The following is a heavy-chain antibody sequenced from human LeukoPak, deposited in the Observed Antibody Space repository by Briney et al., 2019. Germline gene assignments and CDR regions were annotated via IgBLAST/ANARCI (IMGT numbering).Heavy chain of an antibody. V-gene: IGHV3-7*01. CDR1: GFTFSSYW. Sequence: PGGSLRLSCAASGFTFSSYWMSWVRQAPGKGLEWVANIKQDGSEKYYVDSGKGRFTISRDNAKKSLYLQMNSLRAEDTAVYYCARDLSGVTGYTYGRGIDYWGQGTLVTVSS. J-gene: IGHJ4*02. CDR3: ARDLSGVTGYTYGRGIDY. CDR2: IKQDGSEK. D-gene: IGHD5-18*01.